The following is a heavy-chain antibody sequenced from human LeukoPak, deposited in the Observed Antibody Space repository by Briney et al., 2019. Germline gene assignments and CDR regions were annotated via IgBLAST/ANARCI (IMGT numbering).Heavy chain of an antibody. D-gene: IGHD2-2*01. Sequence: PGGSLRLSCAASGFTFSSYGMHWVRQAPGKGLEWVAVISYDGSNKYYADSVKGRFTISRDNSKNTLYLQMNSLRAEDTAVYYCARDPGRNVVVVPAAPLDYWGQGTLVTVSS. J-gene: IGHJ4*02. V-gene: IGHV3-30*03. CDR1: GFTFSSYG. CDR2: ISYDGSNK. CDR3: ARDPGRNVVVVPAAPLDY.